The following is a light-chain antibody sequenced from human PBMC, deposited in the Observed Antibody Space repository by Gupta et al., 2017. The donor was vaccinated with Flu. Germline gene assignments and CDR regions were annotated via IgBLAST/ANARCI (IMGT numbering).Light chain of an antibody. Sequence: AARSVSPGERATLSCRASQSLDTSLAWDQQKPGQAPSLLIYDASTRASGIPARFSGSGAGTEFTLTITSLQSEDSAVYYCQQYYTGPQRTFGQGTRLEI. J-gene: IGKJ2*01. V-gene: IGKV3-15*01. CDR3: QQYYTGPQRT. CDR2: DAS. CDR1: QSLDTS.